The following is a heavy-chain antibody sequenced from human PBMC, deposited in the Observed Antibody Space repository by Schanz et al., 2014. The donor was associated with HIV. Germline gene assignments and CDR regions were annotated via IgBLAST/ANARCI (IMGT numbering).Heavy chain of an antibody. V-gene: IGHV3-33*01. Sequence: VRLVESGGRVVQPGRSLRLSCAASGFTFSTYGMHWVRQAPGKGLEWVAVIWYDGSNKYYADSVKGRFTISRDNSKNTLYLQMNSLRADDTAVYYCARGSGPYYYYYGMDVWGQGTTVTVSS. CDR3: ARGSGPYYYYYGMDV. D-gene: IGHD3-10*01. CDR1: GFTFSTYG. J-gene: IGHJ6*02. CDR2: IWYDGSNK.